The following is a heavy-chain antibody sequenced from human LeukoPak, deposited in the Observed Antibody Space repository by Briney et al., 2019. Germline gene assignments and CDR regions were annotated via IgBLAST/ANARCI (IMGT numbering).Heavy chain of an antibody. CDR2: INPNSGGT. Sequence: ASVKVSCKASGYTFTGYYMHWVRQAPGQGLEWMGRINPNSGGTNYAQKFQGRVTMTRDTSISTAYMELSRLKSDDTAVYYCARDLSSGQFDPWGQGTLVTVSS. CDR3: ARDLSSGQFDP. J-gene: IGHJ5*02. D-gene: IGHD6-19*01. CDR1: GYTFTGYY. V-gene: IGHV1-2*06.